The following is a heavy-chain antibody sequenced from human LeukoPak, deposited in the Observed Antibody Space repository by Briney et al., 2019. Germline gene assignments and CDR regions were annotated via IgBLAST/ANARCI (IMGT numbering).Heavy chain of an antibody. CDR1: GGSISSYY. J-gene: IGHJ4*02. D-gene: IGHD6-19*01. CDR2: VYYSGTT. CDR3: ARGTLYRGWSYYLDF. V-gene: IGHV4-4*07. Sequence: SETLSLTCTVSGGSISSYYWSWIRQPAGKGLECIGRVYYSGTTSYNPSLKSRVTISVDMSKNHFSLRLRSVTAADTAMYYCARGTLYRGWSYYLDFWGQGSQVTVSS.